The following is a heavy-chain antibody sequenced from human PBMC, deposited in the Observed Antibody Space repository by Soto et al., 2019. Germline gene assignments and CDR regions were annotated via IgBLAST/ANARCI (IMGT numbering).Heavy chain of an antibody. CDR2: ISFDGNNK. CDR3: AREYSSGWFDY. V-gene: IGHV3-30-3*01. J-gene: IGHJ4*02. CDR1: GFSFSNSA. D-gene: IGHD6-19*01. Sequence: SLRLSCAASGFSFSNSAMQWVRQAPGKGLEWVAGISFDGNNKYYADSVKGRFTISRDNSKNTLYLQMNSLRAEDTAVYYCAREYSSGWFDYWGQGALVTVSS.